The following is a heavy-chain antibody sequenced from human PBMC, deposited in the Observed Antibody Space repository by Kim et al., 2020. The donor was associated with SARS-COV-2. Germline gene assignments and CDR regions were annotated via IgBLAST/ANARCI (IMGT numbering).Heavy chain of an antibody. CDR2: INHSGST. V-gene: IGHV4-34*01. CDR1: GGSFSGYY. J-gene: IGHJ6*02. D-gene: IGHD6-6*01. CDR3: SIGGIAARRYYGMDV. Sequence: SETLSLTCAVYGGSFSGYYWSWIRQPPGKGLEWIGEINHSGSTNYNPSLKSRVTISVDTSKNQFSLKLSSVTAADTAVYYCSIGGIAARRYYGMDVWGQG.